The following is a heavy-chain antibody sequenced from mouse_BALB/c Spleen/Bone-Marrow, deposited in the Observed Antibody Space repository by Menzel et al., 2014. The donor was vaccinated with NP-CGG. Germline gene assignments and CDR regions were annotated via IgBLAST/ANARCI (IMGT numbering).Heavy chain of an antibody. CDR3: ARGGTTATWYFDV. V-gene: IGHV14-3*02. J-gene: IGHJ1*01. Sequence: EVKVEESGAELVKPGASVKLSCTASGFNIKDTYMHWVKPRPEQGLEWIGRIDPANGNTKYDPKFQGKATITADTSSNTAYLQLSSLTSEDTAVYYCARGGTTATWYFDVWGAGTTVTVSS. D-gene: IGHD1-2*01. CDR1: GFNIKDTY. CDR2: IDPANGNT.